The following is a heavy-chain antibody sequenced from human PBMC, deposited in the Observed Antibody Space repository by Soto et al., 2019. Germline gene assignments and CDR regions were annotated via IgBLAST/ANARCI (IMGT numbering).Heavy chain of an antibody. J-gene: IGHJ3*02. CDR1: GGSISSYY. D-gene: IGHD7-27*01. CDR3: ARAWGYAFDI. CDR2: IYYSGST. Sequence: SETLSLTCSVSGGSISSYYWSWIRQPPGKGLEWIGYIYYSGSTNYNPSLKSRVTISVDTSKNQFSLKLSSVTAADTAVYYCARAWGYAFDIWGQGTMVT. V-gene: IGHV4-59*01.